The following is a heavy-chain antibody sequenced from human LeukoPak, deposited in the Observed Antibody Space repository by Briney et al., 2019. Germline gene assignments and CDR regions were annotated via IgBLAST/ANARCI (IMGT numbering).Heavy chain of an antibody. V-gene: IGHV3-48*03. CDR2: IGSSGSTT. CDR1: GFPFSFYE. D-gene: IGHD6-19*01. J-gene: IGHJ4*02. Sequence: PGGSLRLSCAVSGFPFSFYEVNWVRQAPGQGLEWVSNIGSSGSTTYYADSVKGRCSISRDNAKGSLYLHMNSLRVEDTAVYYCALLAVASDFDYWGQGALVTVSS. CDR3: ALLAVASDFDY.